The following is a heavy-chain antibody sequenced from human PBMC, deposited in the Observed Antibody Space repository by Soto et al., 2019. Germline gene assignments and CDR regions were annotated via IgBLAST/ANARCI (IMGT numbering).Heavy chain of an antibody. CDR3: AREKVRFLEWLNGYYYYGMDV. V-gene: IGHV1-18*04. J-gene: IGHJ6*02. Sequence: ASGKVSCKASGYTFTSYGISWGRQAPGQGLEWMGWISAYNGNTNYAQKLQGRVTMTTDTSTSTAYMELRSLRSDDTAVYYCAREKVRFLEWLNGYYYYGMDVWGQGTTVTVS. CDR1: GYTFTSYG. CDR2: ISAYNGNT. D-gene: IGHD3-3*01.